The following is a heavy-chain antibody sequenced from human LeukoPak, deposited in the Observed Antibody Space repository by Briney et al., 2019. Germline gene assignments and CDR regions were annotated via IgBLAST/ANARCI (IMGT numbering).Heavy chain of an antibody. J-gene: IGHJ4*02. CDR1: GFTFSSYW. V-gene: IGHV3-74*01. CDR3: ARDRAYYYDSTDPSIDY. D-gene: IGHD3-22*01. CDR2: INSDGSST. Sequence: GGSLGLSCAASGFTFSSYWMHWVRQAPGKGLVWVSRINSDGSSTSYADSVKGRFTISRDNAKNTLYLQMNSLRAEDTAVYYCARDRAYYYDSTDPSIDYWGQGTLVTVSS.